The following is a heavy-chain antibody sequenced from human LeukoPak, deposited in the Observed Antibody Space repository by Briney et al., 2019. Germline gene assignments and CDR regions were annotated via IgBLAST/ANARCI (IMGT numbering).Heavy chain of an antibody. Sequence: GGSLRLSCAASRFTFSNYWMHWVRQAPGKGLVWVSRIYTDGTSTGYADSVKGRFTISRDNAKNTLYLQMNSLRAEDTAVYYCVRGYGSGNFDYWGQGTLVTVSS. J-gene: IGHJ4*02. V-gene: IGHV3-74*01. D-gene: IGHD3-10*01. CDR3: VRGYGSGNFDY. CDR2: IYTDGTST. CDR1: RFTFSNYW.